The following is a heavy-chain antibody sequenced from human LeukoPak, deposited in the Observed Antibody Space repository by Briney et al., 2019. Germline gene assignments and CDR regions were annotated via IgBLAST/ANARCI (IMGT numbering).Heavy chain of an antibody. J-gene: IGHJ4*02. Sequence: GGSRRLSCAASGFTFSSYAMHGVRQAPGKGLEYVSAISSNGGSTYYANSVKGRFTISRDNSKNTLYLQMGSLRAEDMAVYYCARAGWEMATSHFDYWGQGTLVTVSS. CDR3: ARAGWEMATSHFDY. D-gene: IGHD5-24*01. V-gene: IGHV3-64*01. CDR1: GFTFSSYA. CDR2: ISSNGGST.